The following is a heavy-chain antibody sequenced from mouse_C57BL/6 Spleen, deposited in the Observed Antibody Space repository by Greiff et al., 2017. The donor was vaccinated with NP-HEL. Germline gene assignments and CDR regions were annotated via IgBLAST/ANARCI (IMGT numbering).Heavy chain of an antibody. D-gene: IGHD1-1*01. CDR1: GYSITSGYY. CDR2: ISYDGSN. CDR3: AREGTTVPYFDY. J-gene: IGHJ2*01. V-gene: IGHV3-6*01. Sequence: EVQRVESGPGLVKPSQSLSLTCSVTGYSITSGYYWNWIRQFPGNKLEWMGYISYDGSNNYNPSLKNRISITRDTSKNQFFLKLNSVTTEDTATYYGAREGTTVPYFDYWGQGTTLTVSS.